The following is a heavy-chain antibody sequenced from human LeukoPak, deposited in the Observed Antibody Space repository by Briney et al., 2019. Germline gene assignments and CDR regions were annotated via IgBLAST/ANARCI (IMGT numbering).Heavy chain of an antibody. Sequence: PSETLSLTCTVSGGSISGYYWSWIRQPAGKGLEWIGRIYTSGSTNYNPSLKSRVTISVDTSKNQFSLKLSSVTAADTAVYYCARDRKDYGSGSRTYYYYYMDVWGKGTTVTIPS. CDR3: ARDRKDYGSGSRTYYYYYMDV. CDR1: GGSISGYY. V-gene: IGHV4-4*07. J-gene: IGHJ6*03. CDR2: IYTSGST. D-gene: IGHD3-10*01.